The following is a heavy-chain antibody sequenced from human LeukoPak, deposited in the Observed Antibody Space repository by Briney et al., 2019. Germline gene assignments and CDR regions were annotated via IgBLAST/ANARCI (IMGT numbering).Heavy chain of an antibody. D-gene: IGHD6-19*01. CDR3: ARDQVSSGWYGGGIDY. CDR1: GFTFSSYW. V-gene: IGHV3-74*01. Sequence: GGSLRLSCAASGFTFSSYWMHWVRQAPGKGLVWVSRINSEGSSTSYADSVKGRFTISRDNAKNTLYLQMNSLRAEGTAVYYGARDQVSSGWYGGGIDYWGQGTLVTVSS. CDR2: INSEGSST. J-gene: IGHJ4*02.